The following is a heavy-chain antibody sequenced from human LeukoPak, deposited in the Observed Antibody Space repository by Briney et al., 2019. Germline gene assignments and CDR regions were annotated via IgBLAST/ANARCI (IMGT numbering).Heavy chain of an antibody. V-gene: IGHV3-30*02. CDR1: GFTFSSYG. J-gene: IGHJ4*02. CDR3: AKDSMYSSSWSYFDY. CDR2: IRYDGSNK. Sequence: GGSLRLSCAASGFTFSSYGMHWVRQAPGKGLEWVAFIRYDGSNKYYADSVKGRFTISRDNSKNTLYLQMNSLRAEDTAVYYCAKDSMYSSSWSYFDYWGQGTLVTVSS. D-gene: IGHD6-13*01.